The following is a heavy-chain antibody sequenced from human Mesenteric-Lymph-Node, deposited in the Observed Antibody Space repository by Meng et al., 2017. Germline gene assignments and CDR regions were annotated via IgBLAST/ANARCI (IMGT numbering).Heavy chain of an antibody. V-gene: IGHV3-7*01. D-gene: IGHD2-2*01. Sequence: GESLKISCAASGFPFTTSWMTWVRQAPGKGLEWVANINKDGSDKYYVDSVKGRFTISRDNSKNTLYLQMNSLRAEDTAVYYCARDTPRYCSSTSCAYYYGMDVWGQGTTVTVSS. CDR3: ARDTPRYCSSTSCAYYYGMDV. CDR1: GFPFTTSW. J-gene: IGHJ6*02. CDR2: INKDGSDK.